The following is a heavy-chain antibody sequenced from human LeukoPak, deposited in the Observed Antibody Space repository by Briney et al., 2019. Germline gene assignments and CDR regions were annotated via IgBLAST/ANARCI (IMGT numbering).Heavy chain of an antibody. CDR3: AKDDSSGYYVYYFDY. J-gene: IGHJ4*02. D-gene: IGHD3-22*01. CDR1: GFTFSSYV. CDR2: ISSDESIE. Sequence: GGSLRLSCATSGFTFSSYVMHWVRQAPCKGLEWVALISSDESIEYYADSVKGRFTISRDNSKSALYLQMNSLRTEDTAVYYCAKDDSSGYYVYYFDYWGQGTLVTVSS. V-gene: IGHV3-30*18.